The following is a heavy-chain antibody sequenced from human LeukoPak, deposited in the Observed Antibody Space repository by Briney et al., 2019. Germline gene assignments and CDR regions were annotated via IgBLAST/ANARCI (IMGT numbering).Heavy chain of an antibody. J-gene: IGHJ6*02. V-gene: IGHV3-23*01. CDR2: ISGSGDST. CDR1: GFSFSNYA. Sequence: GGSLRLSCAASGFSFSNYATSWVRQAPGKGLEWVSGISGSGDSTYYADSVKGRFTISRDSSKSTLYLQMNSLGAEDTALYYCTKDRPNGMDVWGQGTTVTVSS. CDR3: TKDRPNGMDV.